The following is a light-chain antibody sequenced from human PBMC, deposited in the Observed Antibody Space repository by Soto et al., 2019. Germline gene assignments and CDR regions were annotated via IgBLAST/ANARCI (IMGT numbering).Light chain of an antibody. Sequence: EIVLTQSPGTLSFSPGERATLSCRASQSVTSTSLAWYQQKPGQAPRLLMYGASTRATGIPARFSGSGSGTEFTLTISSLQSEDFAVYYCQQYNNWPRTFGQGTKVDIK. CDR1: QSVTST. V-gene: IGKV3-15*01. CDR2: GAS. CDR3: QQYNNWPRT. J-gene: IGKJ1*01.